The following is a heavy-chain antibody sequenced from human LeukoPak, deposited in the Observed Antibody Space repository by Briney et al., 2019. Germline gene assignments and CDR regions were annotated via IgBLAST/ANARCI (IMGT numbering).Heavy chain of an antibody. J-gene: IGHJ3*02. D-gene: IGHD1-14*01. CDR1: GGSFSGYY. CDR2: INHSGST. Sequence: SETLSLTCAVYGGSFSGYYWSWIRQPPVKGLEWIGEINHSGSTNYNPSLKSRVTISVDTSKNQFSLKLSSVTAADTAVYYCARGGKMTYDAFDIWGQGTMVTVSS. CDR3: ARGGKMTYDAFDI. V-gene: IGHV4-34*01.